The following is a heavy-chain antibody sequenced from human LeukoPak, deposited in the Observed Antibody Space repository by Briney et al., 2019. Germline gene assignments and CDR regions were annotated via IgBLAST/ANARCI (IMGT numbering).Heavy chain of an antibody. CDR3: ARQGFGIAARPFDY. J-gene: IGHJ4*02. Sequence: NPSETLSLTCTVSGGSISSSSYNWGWIRQPPGKGLEWIGGIYYSGSTYYNPSLKSRVTISVNTSKNQFSLKLSSVTAADTAVFYCARQGFGIAARPFDYWGQGTLVTVSS. V-gene: IGHV4-39*01. D-gene: IGHD6-6*01. CDR2: IYYSGST. CDR1: GGSISSSSYN.